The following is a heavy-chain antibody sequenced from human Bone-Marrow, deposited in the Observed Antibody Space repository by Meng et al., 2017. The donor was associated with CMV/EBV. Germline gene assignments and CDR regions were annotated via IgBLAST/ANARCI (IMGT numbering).Heavy chain of an antibody. Sequence: SVKVSCKASGYTFTSYGISWVRQAPGQGLEWMGWIIPIFGTANYAQKFQGRVTITTDESTSTAYMELSSLRSEDTAVYYCARGIFGVEHPINWFDPWGQGTLVTVTS. CDR1: GYTFTSYG. CDR2: IIPIFGTA. D-gene: IGHD3-3*02. CDR3: ARGIFGVEHPINWFDP. V-gene: IGHV1-69*05. J-gene: IGHJ5*02.